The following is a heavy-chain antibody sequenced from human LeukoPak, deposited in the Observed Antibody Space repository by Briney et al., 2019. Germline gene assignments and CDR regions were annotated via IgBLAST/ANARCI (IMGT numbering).Heavy chain of an antibody. CDR2: ISWNSGSI. V-gene: IGHV3-9*01. J-gene: IGHJ4*02. D-gene: IGHD3-22*01. Sequence: GGSLRLSCAASGFTFDDYAMHWVRQAPGKGREWVSGISWNSGSIGYADSVKGRFTISRDNAKNSLYLQMNSLRAEDTALYYCAKGGYYYDSSGYYPRHFDYWGQGTLVTVSS. CDR1: GFTFDDYA. CDR3: AKGGYYYDSSGYYPRHFDY.